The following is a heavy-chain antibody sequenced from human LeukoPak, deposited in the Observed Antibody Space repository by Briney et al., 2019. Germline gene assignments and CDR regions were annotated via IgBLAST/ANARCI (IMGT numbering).Heavy chain of an antibody. CDR2: IFYTGDT. J-gene: IGHJ5*02. CDR3: ARQLGAMTTVSSQGDLGS. V-gene: IGHV4-39*01. Sequence: SETLSLTCTVSGGSISVTNHYWGWIRQPPGKGLEWIGSIFYTGDTYYSPSLKSRITMSVDTSKNHFSLNLNSVTASDTAVYYCARQLGAMTTVSSQGDLGSWGQGTLVTVSS. D-gene: IGHD4-17*01. CDR1: GGSISVTNHY.